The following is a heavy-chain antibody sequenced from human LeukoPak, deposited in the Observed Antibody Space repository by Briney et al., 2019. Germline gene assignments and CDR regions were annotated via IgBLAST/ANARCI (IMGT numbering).Heavy chain of an antibody. CDR3: ARHGASRVITMVAGTIYY. CDR1: GGSLLSSIQH. CDR2: IYYSGST. Sequence: PSETLSLTCTVSGGSLLSSIQHGGEIRQPPGKGLEWIGSIYYSGSTYYNPSLKSRVTISVDTSNNQFSLRLSSVTPADTAVYYCARHGASRVITMVAGTIYYWSQGTLVTASS. V-gene: IGHV4-39*01. D-gene: IGHD3-10*01. J-gene: IGHJ4*02.